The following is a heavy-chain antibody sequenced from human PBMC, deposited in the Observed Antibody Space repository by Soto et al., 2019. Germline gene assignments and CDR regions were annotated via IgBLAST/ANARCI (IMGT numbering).Heavy chain of an antibody. D-gene: IGHD5-12*01. J-gene: IGHJ4*02. CDR1: GYTLTSYA. CDR3: ASDIVATTGYYFDY. V-gene: IGHV1-3*01. Sequence: GASVKVSCKASGYTLTSYAMHWVRQAPGQRLEWMGWINAGNGNTKYSQKFQGRVTITRDTSASTAYMELSSLRSEDTAVYYCASDIVATTGYYFDYWGQGTLVTVSS. CDR2: INAGNGNT.